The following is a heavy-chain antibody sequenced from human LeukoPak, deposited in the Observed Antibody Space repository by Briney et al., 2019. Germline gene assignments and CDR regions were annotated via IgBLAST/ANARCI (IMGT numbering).Heavy chain of an antibody. Sequence: ASVKVSCKASGYTFTGYYMHWVRQAPGQGLEWMGWINPNSGGTNYAQKFQGRVTMTRDTSISTAYMELSRLRSDDTAVYYCARIYDFWSGYPVDYWGQGTLVTVSS. D-gene: IGHD3-3*01. CDR3: ARIYDFWSGYPVDY. V-gene: IGHV1-2*02. CDR1: GYTFTGYY. CDR2: INPNSGGT. J-gene: IGHJ4*02.